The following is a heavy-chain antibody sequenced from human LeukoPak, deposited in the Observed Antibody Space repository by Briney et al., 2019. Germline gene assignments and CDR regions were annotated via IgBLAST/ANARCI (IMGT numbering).Heavy chain of an antibody. D-gene: IGHD3-22*01. CDR1: GYTFTSYY. J-gene: IGHJ4*02. CDR2: INPSGGST. V-gene: IGHV1-46*01. Sequence: AASVKVSCTASGYTFTSYYMHWVRQAPGQGLEWMGIINPSGGSTSYAQKFQGRVTMTRDTSTSTVYMELSSLRSEDTAVYYCARGITYYYDSSGYYALGYWGQGTLVTVSS. CDR3: ARGITYYYDSSGYYALGY.